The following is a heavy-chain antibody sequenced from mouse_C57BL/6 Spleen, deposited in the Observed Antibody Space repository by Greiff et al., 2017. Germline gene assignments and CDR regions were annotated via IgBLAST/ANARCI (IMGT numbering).Heavy chain of an antibody. D-gene: IGHD1-1*01. CDR1: GYTFTSYW. CDR2: IEPSDSAT. V-gene: IGHV1-52*01. Sequence: QVQLQQPGAELVRPGSSVKLSCKASGYTFTSYWMHWVKQRTIQGLEWIGTIEPSDSATHYNQKLKDKATLTVDKSSSTAYVPLISLTSEDSAVYYCAMGGTTVVPSYWGQGTLVTVSA. J-gene: IGHJ3*01. CDR3: AMGGTTVVPSY.